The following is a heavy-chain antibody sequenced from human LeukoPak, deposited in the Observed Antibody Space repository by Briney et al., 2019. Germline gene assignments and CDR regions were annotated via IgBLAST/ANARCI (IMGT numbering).Heavy chain of an antibody. CDR1: GFTFSTYA. V-gene: IGHV3-23*01. D-gene: IGHD5-18*01. J-gene: IGHJ4*02. Sequence: PGGPLRLSCTTSGFTFSTYAINWVRQAPGKGLEWVSIVIGSGDTKKYADSVKGRFTVSKDISKNTVYLQMNSLRAEDTAIYYCAKDRVRDGYYSIDSWGQGTVVIVSS. CDR3: AKDRVRDGYYSIDS. CDR2: VIGSGDTK.